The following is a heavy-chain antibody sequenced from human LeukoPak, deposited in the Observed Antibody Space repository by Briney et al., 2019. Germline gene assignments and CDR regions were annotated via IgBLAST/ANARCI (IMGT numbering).Heavy chain of an antibody. CDR1: GFTFASYA. CDR3: AKESVQAAPLYGVDG. J-gene: IGHJ4*02. D-gene: IGHD2-2*01. V-gene: IGHV3-23*01. Sequence: GGSLTLSCAPSGFTFASYAMSWVRQPPGKGREWVSTFSGRGVSTYYADSLKGRFTISRDNSENTLSLQMNSPRVEDTALYYCAKESVQAAPLYGVDGWGQGTQVTVSS. CDR2: FSGRGVST.